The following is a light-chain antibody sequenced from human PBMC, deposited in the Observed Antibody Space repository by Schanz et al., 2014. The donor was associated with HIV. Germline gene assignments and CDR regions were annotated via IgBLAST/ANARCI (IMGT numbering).Light chain of an antibody. CDR3: QQYNSYSYT. J-gene: IGKJ2*01. CDR1: QTIGRL. V-gene: IGKV1-5*03. CDR2: QAS. Sequence: IQMTQSPSTVSTSVGDRVTITCRASQTIGRLLAWYQQKPGRAPKLLIYQASTLETGVPSRFSGSGSGTEFTLTISSLQTDDFATYYCQQYNSYSYTFGQGTKLEIK.